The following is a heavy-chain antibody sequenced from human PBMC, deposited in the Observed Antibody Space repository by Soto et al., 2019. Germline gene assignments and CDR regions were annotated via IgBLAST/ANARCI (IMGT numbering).Heavy chain of an antibody. V-gene: IGHV3-21*01. CDR1: GFTFSSYS. CDR2: ISSSSSYI. J-gene: IGHJ4*02. D-gene: IGHD2-15*01. CDR3: ARKGWVVVAATPDY. Sequence: GGSLRLSCAASGFTFSSYSMNWVRQAPGKGLEWVSSISSSSSYIYYADSVKGRFTISRDNAKNSLHLQMNSLRAEDTAVYYCARKGWVVVAATPDYWGQGTLVTVSS.